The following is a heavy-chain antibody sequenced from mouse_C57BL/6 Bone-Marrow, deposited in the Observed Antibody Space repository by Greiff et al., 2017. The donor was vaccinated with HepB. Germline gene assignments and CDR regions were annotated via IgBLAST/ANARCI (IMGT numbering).Heavy chain of an antibody. CDR2: IDPETGGT. CDR3: TRGYYGSRGPFDY. V-gene: IGHV1-15*01. J-gene: IGHJ2*01. Sequence: QVQLKESGAELVRPGASVTLSCKASGYTFTDYEMHWVKQTPVHGLEWIGAIDPETGGTAYNQKFKGKAILTADKSSSTAYMELRSLTSEDSAVYYCTRGYYGSRGPFDYWGQGTTLTVSS. D-gene: IGHD1-1*01. CDR1: GYTFTDYE.